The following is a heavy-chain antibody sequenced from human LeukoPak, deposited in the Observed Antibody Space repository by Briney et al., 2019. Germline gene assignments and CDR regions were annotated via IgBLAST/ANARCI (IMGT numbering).Heavy chain of an antibody. Sequence: PSETLSLTCTVSGGSISSYYWSWIRQPPGKGLEWIGYIYYSGSTNYNPSLKSRVTISVDTSKNQFSLKLSSVTAADTAVYYCARDLGPGDSWGQGTLVTVSS. CDR3: ARDLGPGDS. D-gene: IGHD1-14*01. J-gene: IGHJ5*02. CDR2: IYYSGST. V-gene: IGHV4-59*01. CDR1: GGSISSYY.